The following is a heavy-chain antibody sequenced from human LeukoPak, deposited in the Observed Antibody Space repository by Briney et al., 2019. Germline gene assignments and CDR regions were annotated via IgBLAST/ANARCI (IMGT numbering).Heavy chain of an antibody. V-gene: IGHV1-2*06. CDR3: ARGRWVTGTYPDFDY. J-gene: IGHJ4*02. D-gene: IGHD1-20*01. Sequence: ASVKVSCKASGYTFTGYYMHWVRQAPGQGLEWMGRINPNSGGTNYAQKFQGRVTTTRDTSISTAYMELSRLRSDDTAVYYCARGRWVTGTYPDFDYWGQGTLVTVSS. CDR1: GYTFTGYY. CDR2: INPNSGGT.